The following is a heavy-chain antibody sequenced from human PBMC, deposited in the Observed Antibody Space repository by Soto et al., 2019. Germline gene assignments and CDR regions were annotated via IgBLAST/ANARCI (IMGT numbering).Heavy chain of an antibody. V-gene: IGHV1-69*02. Sequence: ASVKVSCKASGGTFSSYTISWVRQAPGQGLEWMGRIIPILGIANYAQKFQGRVTITADKSTSTAYMELSSLRSEDTAVYYCAINPDRYCSGGSCPLRPRTLSYYMDVWGKGTTVTVSS. D-gene: IGHD2-15*01. CDR2: IIPILGIA. CDR1: GGTFSSYT. CDR3: AINPDRYCSGGSCPLRPRTLSYYMDV. J-gene: IGHJ6*03.